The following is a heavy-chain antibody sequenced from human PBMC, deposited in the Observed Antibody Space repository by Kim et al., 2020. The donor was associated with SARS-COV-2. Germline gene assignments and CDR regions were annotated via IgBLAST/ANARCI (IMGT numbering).Heavy chain of an antibody. Sequence: SETLSLTCTVSGGSISSYYWSWIRQPPGKGLEWIGYIYYSGSTNYNPSLKSRVTISVDTSKNQFSLKLSSVTAADTAVYYCARLVSDVGVAGPGYYGMDVWGQGTTVTVSS. J-gene: IGHJ6*02. CDR2: IYYSGST. V-gene: IGHV4-59*08. CDR3: ARLVSDVGVAGPGYYGMDV. CDR1: GGSISSYY. D-gene: IGHD6-19*01.